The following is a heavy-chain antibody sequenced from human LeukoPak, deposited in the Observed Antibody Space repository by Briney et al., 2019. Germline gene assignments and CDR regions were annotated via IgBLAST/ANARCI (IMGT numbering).Heavy chain of an antibody. Sequence: SETLSLTCTVSGGSIGRSTYYWGWIRQPPGKGLEWIGSIYYAGSTYYSPSLKSRVTLSVDTSKNHFSLRLNSVTAADTAVYYCASIAARGDHWGPGTLVTVFS. CDR2: IYYAGST. CDR3: ASIAARGDH. V-gene: IGHV4-39*02. D-gene: IGHD2-15*01. J-gene: IGHJ4*02. CDR1: GGSIGRSTYY.